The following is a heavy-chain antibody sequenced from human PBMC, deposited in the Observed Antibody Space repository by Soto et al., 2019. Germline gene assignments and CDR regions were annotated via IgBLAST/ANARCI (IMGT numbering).Heavy chain of an antibody. CDR1: GFTFSSYS. J-gene: IGHJ4*02. D-gene: IGHD4-17*01. V-gene: IGHV3-13*01. CDR2: IGTAGDT. CDR3: ARGGLGDYALLDY. Sequence: GGSLRLCCAAPGFTFSSYSMNWVRQATGKGLEWVSAIGTAGDTYYPGSVKGRFTISRENAKNSLYLQMNSLRAEGTAVYYCARGGLGDYALLDYWGQGTLVTVSS.